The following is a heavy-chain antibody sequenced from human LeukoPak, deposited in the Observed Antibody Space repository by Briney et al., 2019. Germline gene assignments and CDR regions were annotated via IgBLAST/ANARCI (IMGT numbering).Heavy chain of an antibody. CDR3: VRLIVGAIDY. V-gene: IGHV3-7*01. CDR1: GFTFSNYW. D-gene: IGHD1-26*01. CDR2: IKQDGSEK. J-gene: IGHJ4*02. Sequence: PGGSLRLSRAASGFTFSNYWMSWVRQAPGKGLEWVANIKQDGSEKYYVDSVKGRFIISRDNAKNSLYVQMNSLRADDTAVYYCVRLIVGAIDYWGQGTLVTVSS.